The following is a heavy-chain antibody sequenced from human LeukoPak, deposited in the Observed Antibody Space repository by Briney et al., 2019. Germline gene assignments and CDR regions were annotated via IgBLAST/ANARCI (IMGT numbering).Heavy chain of an antibody. CDR1: GFSFSDAW. J-gene: IGHJ4*02. D-gene: IGHD4-17*01. V-gene: IGHV3-15*01. CDR2: IKRKTAGGTT. Sequence: PGGSLRLSCAASGFSFSDAWMSWVRQGPGKGLEWVGRIKRKTAGGTTNYAAPVKGRFTISRDDSKNTVFLEMNSLKTEDTAVYYCVADPPGGDYIIDYWGQGTLVTVSS. CDR3: VADPPGGDYIIDY.